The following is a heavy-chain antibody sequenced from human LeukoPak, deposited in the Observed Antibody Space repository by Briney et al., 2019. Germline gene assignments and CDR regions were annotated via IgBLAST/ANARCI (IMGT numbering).Heavy chain of an antibody. V-gene: IGHV4-34*01. CDR3: ASVVLTMVRGPIGY. J-gene: IGHJ4*02. CDR2: INHSGST. CDR1: GGSFSGYY. Sequence: PSETLSLTCAVYGGSFSGYYWSWIRQRPGKGLEWIGEINHSGSTNYNPSLKSRVTISVDTSKNQFSLRLSSVTAADTAVYYCASVVLTMVRGPIGYWGQGTLVTVSS. D-gene: IGHD3-10*01.